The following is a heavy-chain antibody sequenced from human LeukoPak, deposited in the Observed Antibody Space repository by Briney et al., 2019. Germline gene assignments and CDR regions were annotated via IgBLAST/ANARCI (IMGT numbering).Heavy chain of an antibody. CDR1: GGSVSSGSYY. D-gene: IGHD2-2*01. Sequence: PSETLSLTCTVSGGSVSSGSYYWSWIRQPPGKGLEWIGYIYYSGSTNYNPSLKSRVTISVDTSKNQLSLKLSSVTAADTAVYYCARLGLAYCSSTTCGDYWGQGTLVTVSS. V-gene: IGHV4-61*01. CDR3: ARLGLAYCSSTTCGDY. CDR2: IYYSGST. J-gene: IGHJ4*02.